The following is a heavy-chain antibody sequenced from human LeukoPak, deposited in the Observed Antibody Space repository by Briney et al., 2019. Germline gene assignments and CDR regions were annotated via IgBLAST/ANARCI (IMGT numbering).Heavy chain of an antibody. CDR2: TYYRSTWYN. V-gene: IGHV6-1*01. J-gene: IGHJ5*02. Sequence: SQTLSLTCAISGDIVTSNSVTWNWIRQSPSRGLEWLGRTYYRSTWYNDYAVSVRGRITVNPDTSKNQFSLHLNSVTPEDTAVYYCARRLTQYDCFDPWGQGILVTVSS. CDR3: ARRLTQYDCFDP. CDR1: GDIVTSNSVT. D-gene: IGHD2-2*01.